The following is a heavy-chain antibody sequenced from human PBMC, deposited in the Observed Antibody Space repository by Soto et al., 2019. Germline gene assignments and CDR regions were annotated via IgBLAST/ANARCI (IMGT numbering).Heavy chain of an antibody. CDR2: ISGSGGST. V-gene: IGHV3-23*01. CDR3: AKAYYDILTGYYIDY. D-gene: IGHD3-9*01. Sequence: XGSLRLSCAASGFTFSSYAMSWVRQAPGKGLEWVSAISGSGGSTYYADSVKGRFTISRDNSKNTLYLQMNSLRAEDTAVYYCAKAYYDILTGYYIDYWGQGNLVTVSS. J-gene: IGHJ4*02. CDR1: GFTFSSYA.